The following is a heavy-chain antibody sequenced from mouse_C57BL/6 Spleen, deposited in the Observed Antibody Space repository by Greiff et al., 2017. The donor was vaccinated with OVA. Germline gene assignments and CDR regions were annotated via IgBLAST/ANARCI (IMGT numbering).Heavy chain of an antibody. CDR2: INPGSGGT. CDR1: GYAFTNYL. V-gene: IGHV1-54*01. J-gene: IGHJ4*01. Sequence: VQLQQSGAELVRPGTSVKVSCKASGYAFTNYLIEWVKQRPGQGLEWIGVINPGSGGTNYNEKFKGKATLTADKSSSTAYMQLSSLTSEDSSGYFCARSGGYDDYYAMDYWGQGTSGTGSS. D-gene: IGHD2-2*01. CDR3: ARSGGYDDYYAMDY.